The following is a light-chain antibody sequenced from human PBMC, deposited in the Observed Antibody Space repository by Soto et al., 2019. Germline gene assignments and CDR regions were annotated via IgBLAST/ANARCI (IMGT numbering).Light chain of an antibody. CDR2: CSS. CDR3: QQYGSSPPYT. Sequence: EVVLTQSPGTLSLSPGERATLSCRASQSVSNNYFAWYQHKPGQAPRLLIFCSSDRATGIPDRFSGSGSGTDFTLTISRLEPEDVAVYYCQQYGSSPPYTFGQGTKLEIK. CDR1: QSVSNNY. V-gene: IGKV3-20*01. J-gene: IGKJ2*01.